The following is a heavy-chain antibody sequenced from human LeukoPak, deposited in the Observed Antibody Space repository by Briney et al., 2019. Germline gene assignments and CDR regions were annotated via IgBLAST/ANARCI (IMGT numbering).Heavy chain of an antibody. CDR2: IYYSGST. CDR3: ARATYCSTTSCYAGRFNWFDP. Sequence: SETLSLTCTVSGGSITTYYWSWIRQPPGKGLEWNGTIYYSGSTYYNPSLKSRVTISLDTSKNQFSLKLSSVPAADTALYYCARATYCSTTSCYAGRFNWFDPWGQGTLVTVSS. D-gene: IGHD2-2*01. J-gene: IGHJ5*02. CDR1: GGSITTYY. V-gene: IGHV4-59*08.